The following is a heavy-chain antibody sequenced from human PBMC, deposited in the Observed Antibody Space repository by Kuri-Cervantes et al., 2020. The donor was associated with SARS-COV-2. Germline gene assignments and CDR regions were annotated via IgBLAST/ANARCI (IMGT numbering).Heavy chain of an antibody. CDR1: GFTFSSYS. CDR2: ISSSSSYI. Sequence: GGSLRLSCAASGFTFSSYSMNWVRQAPGKGLEWVSSISSSSSYIYYADSVKGRFTISRDNAKNSLYQQMNSLRAEDTAVYYCARDFGYLNSYGYDWGQGTLVTVSS. CDR3: ARDFGYLNSYGYD. D-gene: IGHD5-18*01. V-gene: IGHV3-21*01. J-gene: IGHJ4*02.